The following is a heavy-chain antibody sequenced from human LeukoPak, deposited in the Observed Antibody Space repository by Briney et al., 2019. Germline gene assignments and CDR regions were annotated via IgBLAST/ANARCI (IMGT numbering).Heavy chain of an antibody. J-gene: IGHJ4*02. CDR1: GFTFSSYS. CDR2: ISSSSSYI. CDR3: ASEIEELWLRGEDY. Sequence: KAGGSLRLSCAASGFTFSSYSMNWVRQAPGKGLEWVSSISSSSSYIYYADSVKGRFTISRDNAKNSLYLQMNSLRAEDTAVYYCASEIEELWLRGEDYWGQGTLVTVSS. V-gene: IGHV3-21*01. D-gene: IGHD5-18*01.